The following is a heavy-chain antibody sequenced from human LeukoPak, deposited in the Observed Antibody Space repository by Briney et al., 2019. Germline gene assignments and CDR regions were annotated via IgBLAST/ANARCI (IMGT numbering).Heavy chain of an antibody. J-gene: IGHJ4*02. Sequence: PGGSLRLSCAASGFIFSSHAMHWVRQAPGKGLESVSSINTDGNYIYYVESVRGRFTISRDNSKNTLHLQMGSLRPEDVAVYYCVRGGTYSSSSLNSWGQGTLVTVSS. CDR2: INTDGNYI. CDR3: VRGGTYSSSSLNS. CDR1: GFIFSSHA. D-gene: IGHD6-6*01. V-gene: IGHV3-64*02.